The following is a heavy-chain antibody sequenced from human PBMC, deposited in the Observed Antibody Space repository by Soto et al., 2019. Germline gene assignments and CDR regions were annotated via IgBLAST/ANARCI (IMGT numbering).Heavy chain of an antibody. D-gene: IGHD5-12*01. V-gene: IGHV3-30-3*01. CDR1: GFTFSSYA. J-gene: IGHJ4*02. CDR3: AAGRRDGYNFGDY. Sequence: QVQLVESGGGVVQPGRSLRLSCAASGFTFSSYAMHWVRQAPGKGLEWVAVISDDGSNKYYADSVKGRFTISRDNSKNTLYLQMNSLRAEDTAVYYCAAGRRDGYNFGDYWGQGTLVTVSS. CDR2: ISDDGSNK.